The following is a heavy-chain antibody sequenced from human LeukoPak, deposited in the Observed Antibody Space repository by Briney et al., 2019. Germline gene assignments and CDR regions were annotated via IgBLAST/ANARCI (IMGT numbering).Heavy chain of an antibody. CDR2: INNSGST. V-gene: IGHV4-34*01. D-gene: IGHD2-2*01. J-gene: IGHJ5*02. Sequence: QPPGKGXEGIGEINNSGSTNYNPSLKSPVTISVDPSKNHFSLKLSSVTAADTAVYYCARHGVVVPAARKRGMYNWFDPWGQGTLVTVSS. CDR3: ARHGVVVPAARKRGMYNWFDP.